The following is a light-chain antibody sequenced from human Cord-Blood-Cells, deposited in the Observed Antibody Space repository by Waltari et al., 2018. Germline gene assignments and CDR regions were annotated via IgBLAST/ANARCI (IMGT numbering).Light chain of an antibody. CDR2: EGS. Sequence: QSALTQPASVSGSPGLSIPISCTGTSSDVGSYNLFSWYQQHPGKAPKLMIYEGSKRPSGVSNRFSGSKSGNTASLTISGLQAEDEADYYCCSYAGSSTLVFGGGTKLTVL. V-gene: IGLV2-23*01. J-gene: IGLJ3*02. CDR1: SSDVGSYNL. CDR3: CSYAGSSTLV.